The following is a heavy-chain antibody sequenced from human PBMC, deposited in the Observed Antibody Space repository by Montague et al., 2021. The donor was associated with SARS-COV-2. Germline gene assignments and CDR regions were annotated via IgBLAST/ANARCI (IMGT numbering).Heavy chain of an antibody. V-gene: IGHV4-59*08. Sequence: SETLSLTCTVSGGSISTYYWSWIRQPPGKGLEWIGYIYSSWTANYNPSLKSRVTISVDTSKSQFSLKVRSVAAADTAVDYCARLSSDIGGYCWFDPWGQGTLVSVSS. CDR2: IYSSWTA. J-gene: IGHJ5*02. CDR1: GGSISTYY. D-gene: IGHD1-26*01. CDR3: ARLSSDIGGYCWFDP.